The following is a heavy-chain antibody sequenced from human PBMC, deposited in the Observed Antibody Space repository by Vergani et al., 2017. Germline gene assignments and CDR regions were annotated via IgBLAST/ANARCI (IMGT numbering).Heavy chain of an antibody. D-gene: IGHD3-9*01. CDR3: AREPPLTGFFDY. Sequence: VQLVQSGAEVGKPGASVKISCKAYGYPFTAYYIHWVRQAPEQGLEWVGVISPDGFSTFYAQKFQGRVTVTRDTSTSTVYMELTSLRSDDTAVYYCAREPPLTGFFDYWGQGTLVAVSS. CDR2: ISPDGFST. V-gene: IGHV1-46*03. J-gene: IGHJ4*02. CDR1: GYPFTAYY.